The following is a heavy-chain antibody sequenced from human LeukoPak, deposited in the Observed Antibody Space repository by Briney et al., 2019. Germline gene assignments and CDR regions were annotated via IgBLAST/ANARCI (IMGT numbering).Heavy chain of an antibody. CDR3: ASDIVVVPAAIGSAFDI. J-gene: IGHJ3*02. CDR1: GFTFSSYS. V-gene: IGHV3-21*01. Sequence: GSLRLSCAASGFTFSSYSMNWVRQAPGKGLEWVSSISSSSSYIYYADSVKGRFTISRDNAKNSLHLQMNSLRAEDTAVYYCASDIVVVPAAIGSAFDIWGQGTMVTVSS. D-gene: IGHD2-2*02. CDR2: ISSSSSYI.